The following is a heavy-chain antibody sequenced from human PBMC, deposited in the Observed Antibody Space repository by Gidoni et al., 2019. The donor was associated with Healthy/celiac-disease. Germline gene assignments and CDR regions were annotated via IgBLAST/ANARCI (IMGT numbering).Heavy chain of an antibody. D-gene: IGHD5-18*01. CDR3: AKGRIQLWLYYFDY. Sequence: EVQLVESGGGLVQPVRSLRLSCGASGFTFDAYAMHWVRQAPGKGLEWVSGISWNSGSIGYADSVKGRFTISIDNAKNSLYLQMNSLRAEDTALYYCAKGRIQLWLYYFDYWGQGTLVTVSS. J-gene: IGHJ4*02. CDR1: GFTFDAYA. V-gene: IGHV3-9*01. CDR2: ISWNSGSI.